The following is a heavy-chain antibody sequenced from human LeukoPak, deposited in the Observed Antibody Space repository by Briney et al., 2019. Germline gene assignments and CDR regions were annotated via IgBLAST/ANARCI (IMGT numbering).Heavy chain of an antibody. CDR2: IYYSGST. J-gene: IGHJ4*02. Sequence: ETSETLSLTCTFSGGSISRYYWSWTRLPPGKGLEWIRYIYYSGSTNYNPSLKSRVTISVDTSKNQFSLKLSSVTAADTAVYYCARHQGYGGNFYDYWGQGTLVTVSS. D-gene: IGHD4-23*01. CDR1: GGSISRYY. CDR3: ARHQGYGGNFYDY. V-gene: IGHV4-59*08.